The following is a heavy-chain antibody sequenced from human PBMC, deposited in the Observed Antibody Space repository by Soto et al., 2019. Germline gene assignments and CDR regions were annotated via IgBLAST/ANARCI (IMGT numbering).Heavy chain of an antibody. CDR1: GFTFGTYW. V-gene: IGHV3-7*01. J-gene: IGHJ4*02. CDR2: INEDGSKN. CDR3: ARSGDVATVTDY. D-gene: IGHD5-12*01. Sequence: EVQLVESGGGLVQPGGSLRLSCAASGFTFGTYWMSWVRQAPGKGLEWVANINEDGSKNYYVDSVRGRFTISRDNAQKSLYLHMSSLRAEDTAVYYCARSGDVATVTDYWGQGTLVAVS.